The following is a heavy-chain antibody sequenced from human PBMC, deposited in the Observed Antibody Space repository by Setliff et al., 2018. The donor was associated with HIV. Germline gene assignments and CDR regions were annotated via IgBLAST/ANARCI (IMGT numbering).Heavy chain of an antibody. Sequence: HPGGSLRLSCVASGITVSGIYMTWVRQAPGKGLEWVSVINGGTTIYYADSVKGRFTMSRDNAKDSVYLQMNTLRVEDTAVYYCAREATPRHSSGWVYFDYWGQGMMVTVSS. V-gene: IGHV3-66*01. CDR2: INGGTTI. CDR3: AREATPRHSSGWVYFDY. J-gene: IGHJ4*02. CDR1: GITVSGIY. D-gene: IGHD6-19*01.